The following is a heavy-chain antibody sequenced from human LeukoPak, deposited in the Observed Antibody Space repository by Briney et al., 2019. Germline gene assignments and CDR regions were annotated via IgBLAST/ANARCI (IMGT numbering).Heavy chain of an antibody. D-gene: IGHD3-3*01. V-gene: IGHV4-38-2*01. J-gene: IGHJ4*02. Sequence: SETLSLTCAVPGYSISSDYYWGWIRQPPGKGLEWIGTIYHSGSTYLNPSLKSRVTISVDTSKNQFSLNLNSVTAADTAVYYCTSGPNFYYFDYWGQGTLVTVSS. CDR3: TSGPNFYYFDY. CDR2: IYHSGST. CDR1: GYSISSDYY.